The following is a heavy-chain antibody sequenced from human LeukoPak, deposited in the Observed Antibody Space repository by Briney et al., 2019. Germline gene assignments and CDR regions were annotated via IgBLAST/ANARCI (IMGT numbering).Heavy chain of an antibody. CDR2: INTKVDGGTT. CDR1: GFTLSNAW. D-gene: IGHD3-3*01. V-gene: IGHV3-15*01. J-gene: IGHJ6*04. Sequence: SGGSLRLSCAASGFTLSNAWMSWVRQAPGKGLEWVGRINTKVDGGTTEYAAPVKGRFLISRDDSKNTLYLQMNSLKAEDSAVYYCTRDDFSSANHVDVWGKGTTVAVIS. CDR3: TRDDFSSANHVDV.